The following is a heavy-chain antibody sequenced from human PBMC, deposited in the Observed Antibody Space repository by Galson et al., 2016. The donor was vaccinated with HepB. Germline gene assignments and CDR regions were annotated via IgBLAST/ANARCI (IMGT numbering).Heavy chain of an antibody. Sequence: LRLSCAASGFTFGRHGLHWVRQAPGKGPEWVAVIWYDGSNKYYADSVKGRFTISRDNSENTVYLQMNSLRADDTAVYYYARDRGVYVYYSYGMDVWGQGTTVAVSS. CDR3: ARDRGVYVYYSYGMDV. V-gene: IGHV3-33*01. J-gene: IGHJ6*02. CDR2: IWYDGSNK. CDR1: GFTFGRHG. D-gene: IGHD2-8*01.